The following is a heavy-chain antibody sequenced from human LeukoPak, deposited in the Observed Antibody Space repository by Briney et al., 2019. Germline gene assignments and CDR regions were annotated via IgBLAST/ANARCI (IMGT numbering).Heavy chain of an antibody. V-gene: IGHV3-23*01. J-gene: IGHJ4*02. Sequence: GGSLRLSCAASGFTFSDYAMSWVRQAPGKGLEWVSGISGSASTTSYADSVKGRFTISRDNSKNTLYLQMNSLRAEATAVYYCARRVGATGFDYWGQGTLVTVSS. CDR1: GFTFSDYA. CDR3: ARRVGATGFDY. D-gene: IGHD1-26*01. CDR2: ISGSASTT.